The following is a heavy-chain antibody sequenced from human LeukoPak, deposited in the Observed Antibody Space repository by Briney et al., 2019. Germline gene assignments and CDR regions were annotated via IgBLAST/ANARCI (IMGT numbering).Heavy chain of an antibody. Sequence: GGSLRLSCAASGFTFSSYWMSWVRQAPGKGLEWVANIKQDGSEKYYVDSVKGRFTISRDNAKNSLYLQMNSLRAEDMAVYYCASTLWSLETNFDYWGQGTLVTVSS. CDR3: ASTLWSLETNFDY. J-gene: IGHJ4*02. V-gene: IGHV3-7*01. D-gene: IGHD3-10*01. CDR1: GFTFSSYW. CDR2: IKQDGSEK.